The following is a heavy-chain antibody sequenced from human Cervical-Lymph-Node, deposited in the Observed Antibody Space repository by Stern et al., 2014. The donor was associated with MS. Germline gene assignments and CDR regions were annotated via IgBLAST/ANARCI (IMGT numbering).Heavy chain of an antibody. CDR1: GFTLSSYW. J-gene: IGHJ5*02. CDR3: ARSPGHNWFDT. CDR2: INRDESFI. V-gene: IGHV3-74*02. Sequence: EVQLVESGGGFVQPGGSLRLSCAVSGFTLSSYWMHWVRQAPGKGLAWVSRINRDESFINYADSVKGRFTISRDNAKNTLYLQMNSLRVEDSAVYYCARSPGHNWFDTWGQGTLVTVSS.